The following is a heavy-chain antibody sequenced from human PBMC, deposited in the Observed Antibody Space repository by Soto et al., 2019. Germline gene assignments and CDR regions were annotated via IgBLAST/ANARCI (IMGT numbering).Heavy chain of an antibody. D-gene: IGHD3-16*01. CDR2: ISTSGTST. Sequence: QVQLVESEGGLVKPGGSLRLSCAVSGFTISNYYMAWIRQAPGKGLEWVSYISTSGTSTFYADSVKDRFTISRDNAENSLFLQMDSLRVEDTAVYFCARDGVLFRAGFDSWGQGTLFTVAS. V-gene: IGHV3-11*01. J-gene: IGHJ4*02. CDR3: ARDGVLFRAGFDS. CDR1: GFTISNYY.